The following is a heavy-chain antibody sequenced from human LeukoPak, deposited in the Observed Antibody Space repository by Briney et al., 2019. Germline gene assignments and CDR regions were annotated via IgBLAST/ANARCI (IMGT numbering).Heavy chain of an antibody. V-gene: IGHV4-59*08. CDR1: GGSINNYC. J-gene: IGHJ4*02. CDR3: ARGLFQWPARIDY. Sequence: SETLSLTCTVSGGSINNYCWSWIRQPPGKGLEWIGFFDNNGITNYNPSLKSRVTISVDTSKNQVSLKLNSVTAADTAVYYCARGLFQWPARIDYWGQGTLVTVSS. D-gene: IGHD6-19*01. CDR2: FDNNGIT.